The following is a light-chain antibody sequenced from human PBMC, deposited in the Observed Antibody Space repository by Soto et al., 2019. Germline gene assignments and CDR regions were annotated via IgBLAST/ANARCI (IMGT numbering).Light chain of an antibody. Sequence: DLQMTQSPSSLSASAGDRVTITCRASQSISSYLNWYQQKPGKAPKLLIYAASSFQSGVPSRFSGSGSGTDFTLTISSLQPEDFATYYCQQTYSIPYTFGQGTKLEIK. CDR1: QSISSY. V-gene: IGKV1-39*01. J-gene: IGKJ2*01. CDR3: QQTYSIPYT. CDR2: AAS.